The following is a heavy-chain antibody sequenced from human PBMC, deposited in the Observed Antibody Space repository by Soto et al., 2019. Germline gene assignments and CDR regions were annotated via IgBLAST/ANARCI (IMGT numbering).Heavy chain of an antibody. D-gene: IGHD3-22*01. V-gene: IGHV4-59*01. Sequence: PSETLSLTCTVSGGSISSYYWSWIRQPPGKGLEWIGYIYYSGSTNYNPSLKSRVTISVDTSKNQFSLKLSSVTAADTAGYYCASEGISYYDSSGYHFWGKGTLDTV. CDR1: GGSISSYY. CDR3: ASEGISYYDSSGYHF. J-gene: IGHJ4*02. CDR2: IYYSGST.